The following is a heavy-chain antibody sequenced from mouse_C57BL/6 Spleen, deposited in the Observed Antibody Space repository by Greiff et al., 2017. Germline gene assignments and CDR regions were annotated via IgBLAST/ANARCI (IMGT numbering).Heavy chain of an antibody. V-gene: IGHV1-52*01. Sequence: QVQLQQPGAELVRPGSSVKLSCKASGYTFTSYWMHWVKQRPIQGLEWIGNIDPSDSETHYNQKFKDKATLTVDKSSSTAYMQLSSLTSEDSAVYYCAREGDYYYGSSPGGCAYWGQGTLVTVSA. CDR3: AREGDYYYGSSPGGCAY. CDR1: GYTFTSYW. D-gene: IGHD1-1*01. CDR2: IDPSDSET. J-gene: IGHJ3*01.